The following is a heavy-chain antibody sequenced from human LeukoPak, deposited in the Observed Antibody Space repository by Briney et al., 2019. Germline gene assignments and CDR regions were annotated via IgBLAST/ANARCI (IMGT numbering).Heavy chain of an antibody. D-gene: IGHD3-9*01. J-gene: IGHJ4*02. CDR1: GFFFAGYG. CDR2: IALNDDDT. V-gene: IGHV3-23*01. Sequence: PGGSLRLSCAVSGFFFAGYGMTWLRQAPGKGLEWVSGIALNDDDTDYADSVRGRFTISRDNFQSSLYLQMNSLRAEDTAVYYCARLILTGVPTRGNFDSWGQGTLVTVSS. CDR3: ARLILTGVPTRGNFDS.